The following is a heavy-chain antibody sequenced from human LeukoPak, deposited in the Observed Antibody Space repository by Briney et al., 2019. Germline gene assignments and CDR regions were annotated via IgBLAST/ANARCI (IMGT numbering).Heavy chain of an antibody. CDR1: GFTVSSNY. Sequence: GGSLRLSCAASGFTVSSNYMSWVRQAPGKGLEWVSVIYSGGSTYYADSVKGRFTISRDNAKNSLYLQMNSLTDEDTAVYYCAREGGFDYWGQGTLVTVSS. CDR2: IYSGGST. J-gene: IGHJ4*02. CDR3: AREGGFDY. D-gene: IGHD3-16*01. V-gene: IGHV3-53*01.